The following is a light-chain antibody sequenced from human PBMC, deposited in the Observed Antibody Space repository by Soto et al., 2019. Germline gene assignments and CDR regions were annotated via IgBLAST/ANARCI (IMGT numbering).Light chain of an antibody. Sequence: DIQMTQSPSTLSASVGDRVTITCRASQSMNDWLAWYQQKPGKDPKVLIYDASSLQSGVPSRFSGSGSGTEFTLTIGSLQPDDVATYYCLRYNAFSQTFGQGTKV. CDR1: QSMNDW. V-gene: IGKV1-5*01. J-gene: IGKJ1*01. CDR2: DAS. CDR3: LRYNAFSQT.